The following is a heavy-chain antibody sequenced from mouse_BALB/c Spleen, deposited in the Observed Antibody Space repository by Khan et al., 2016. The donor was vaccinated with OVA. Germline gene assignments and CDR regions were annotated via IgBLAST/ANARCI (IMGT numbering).Heavy chain of an antibody. D-gene: IGHD3-3*01. CDR2: IWIGGSA. CDR1: GFSLSRYS. V-gene: IGHV2-6-4*01. CDR3: ARKRDGGSYWYFDV. J-gene: IGHJ1*01. Sequence: QVQLKESGPGLVAPSQSLSITCTVSGFSLSRYSVHWVRQPPGKGLEWLGIIWIGGSADYNSPLKSRLSISKDNSKSQVFLKMNSLQTDDTAMYYCARKRDGGSYWYFDVWGAGTTVTVSS.